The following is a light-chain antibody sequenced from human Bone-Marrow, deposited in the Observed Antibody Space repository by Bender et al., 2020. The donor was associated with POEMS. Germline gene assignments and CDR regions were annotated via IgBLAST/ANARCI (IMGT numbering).Light chain of an antibody. V-gene: IGLV2-11*01. CDR3: SSYVSSGTLL. CDR1: SSDVGGYNY. J-gene: IGLJ3*02. Sequence: QSALTQPRSVSESPGQSVTISCTGTSSDVGGYNYVSWYQHHPGKAPKLMIYDVSKRPSGVPDRFSGSKSGNTASLTISGLQAEDEADYYCSSYVSSGTLLFGGGTKLTVL. CDR2: DVS.